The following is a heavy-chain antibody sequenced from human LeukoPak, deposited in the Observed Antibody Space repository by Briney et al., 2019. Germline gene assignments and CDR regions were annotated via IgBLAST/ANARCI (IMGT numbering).Heavy chain of an antibody. CDR3: ARSSVVQLWSLYFDY. Sequence: GGSLRLSCAASGFTFSSYWMSWVRQAPGKGLEWVANIKQDGSEKYYVDSVKGRFTISRDNAKNSPYLQMNSLRAEDTAVYYCARSSVVQLWSLYFDYWGQGTLVTVSS. CDR2: IKQDGSEK. V-gene: IGHV3-7*01. J-gene: IGHJ4*02. D-gene: IGHD5-18*01. CDR1: GFTFSSYW.